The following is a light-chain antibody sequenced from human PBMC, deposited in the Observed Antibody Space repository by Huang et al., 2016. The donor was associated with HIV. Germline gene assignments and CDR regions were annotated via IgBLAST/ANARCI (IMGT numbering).Light chain of an antibody. J-gene: IGKJ1*01. CDR1: KSVSSN. CDR2: GAS. V-gene: IGKV3-15*01. CDR3: QQYNNWPQT. Sequence: EIVMTQSPATLSVSPGERATLSCRASKSVSSNLAWYQQKPGQAPRLLIYGASTRATGIPARCSGSGSGTEFTLTISSLQSEECAVYYCQQYNNWPQTFGRGTKVEIK.